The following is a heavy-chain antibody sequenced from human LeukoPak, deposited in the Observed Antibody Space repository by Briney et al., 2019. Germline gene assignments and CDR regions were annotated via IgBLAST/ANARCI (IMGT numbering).Heavy chain of an antibody. D-gene: IGHD3-10*01. V-gene: IGHV1-69*06. Sequence: ASVKVSCKASGYTFTGYYMHWVRQAPGQGLEWMGGIIPIFGTANYAQKFQGRVTITADKSTSTAYMELSSLRSEDTAVYYCASYRDYYGSGSFPFDYWGQGTLVTVSS. CDR2: IIPIFGTA. CDR1: GYTFTGYY. CDR3: ASYRDYYGSGSFPFDY. J-gene: IGHJ4*02.